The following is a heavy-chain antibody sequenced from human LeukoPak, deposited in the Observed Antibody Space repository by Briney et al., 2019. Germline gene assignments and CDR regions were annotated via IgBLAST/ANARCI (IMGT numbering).Heavy chain of an antibody. D-gene: IGHD3-22*01. V-gene: IGHV4-61*02. CDR1: GDSISSGDYY. Sequence: ASETLSLTCTVSGDSISSGDYYWSWIRQPAGKGLEWIGRISSSGSINYNPSLKSRVTISVDTSKNQFSLKLSSVTAADTAVYFCARGPYSYDSSGAFDIWGQGTMVTVSS. J-gene: IGHJ3*02. CDR2: ISSSGSI. CDR3: ARGPYSYDSSGAFDI.